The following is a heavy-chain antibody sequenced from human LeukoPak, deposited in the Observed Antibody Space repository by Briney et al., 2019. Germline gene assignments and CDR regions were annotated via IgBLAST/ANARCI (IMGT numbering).Heavy chain of an antibody. CDR3: TTSDINYRPFDN. V-gene: IGHV3-30*02. J-gene: IGHJ4*02. D-gene: IGHD4-11*01. CDR2: IRYDGSNK. CDR1: GFTFSSYG. Sequence: GRSLRLSCAASGFTFSSYGMHWVRQAPGKGLEWVAFIRYDGSNKYYADSVKGRFTISRDNSKNTLYLQMNSLRAEDTAVYYCTTSDINYRPFDNWGQGTLVTVSS.